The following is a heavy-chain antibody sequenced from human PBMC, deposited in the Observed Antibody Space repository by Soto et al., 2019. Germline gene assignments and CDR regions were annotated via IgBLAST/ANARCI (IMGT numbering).Heavy chain of an antibody. Sequence: GGSLRLSCAASGFTFSSYAMSWVRQAPGKGLEWVSAISGSGGSTYYADSVKGRFTISRDNSKNTLYLQMNSLRAEDTAVYYCENGWMRYYYGMDVWGQGTTVTVSS. D-gene: IGHD5-12*01. CDR3: ENGWMRYYYGMDV. CDR2: ISGSGGST. J-gene: IGHJ6*02. CDR1: GFTFSSYA. V-gene: IGHV3-23*01.